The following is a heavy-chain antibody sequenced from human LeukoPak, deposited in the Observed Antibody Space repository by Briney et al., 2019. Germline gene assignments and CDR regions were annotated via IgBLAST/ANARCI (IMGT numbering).Heavy chain of an antibody. CDR2: ISGSGDTT. V-gene: IGHV3-23*01. J-gene: IGHJ2*01. Sequence: GGSLRLSCAGSGFIFSTYAMTWVRQAPGKGLEWVSGISGSGDTTYYADSVKGRFTISRDNSKNTLYLQMSSLRAEDTAVCYCAKDASNYFWYFDLWGRGTLVTVSS. CDR1: GFIFSTYA. CDR3: AKDASNYFWYFDL. D-gene: IGHD1-1*01.